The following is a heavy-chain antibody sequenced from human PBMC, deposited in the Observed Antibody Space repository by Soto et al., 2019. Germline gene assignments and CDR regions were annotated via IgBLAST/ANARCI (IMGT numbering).Heavy chain of an antibody. CDR3: AKDQSGYSYASYNWFDP. V-gene: IGHV3-53*01. Sequence: PGGSLRLSCAASGFTVSNNYMSWVRQAPGKGLEWVSSIYSDGSTYYADSVKGRFTISRDNSKNTLYLQMNSLRAEDTAVYYCAKDQSGYSYASYNWFDPWGQGTLVTVSS. J-gene: IGHJ5*02. CDR1: GFTVSNNY. CDR2: IYSDGST. D-gene: IGHD5-18*01.